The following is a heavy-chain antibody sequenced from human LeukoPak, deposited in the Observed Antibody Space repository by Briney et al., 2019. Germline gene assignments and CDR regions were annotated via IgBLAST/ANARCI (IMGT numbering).Heavy chain of an antibody. V-gene: IGHV3-23*01. CDR1: GGSISSYY. Sequence: PSETLSLTCTVSGGSISSYYWSWIRQPAGKGLEWVSAISGSGGSTYYADSVKGRFTISRDNSRNTLYLQMNSLRAEDTAVYYCAKATRGYGDYNWFDPWGQGTLVTVSS. CDR2: ISGSGGST. D-gene: IGHD5-12*01. CDR3: AKATRGYGDYNWFDP. J-gene: IGHJ5*02.